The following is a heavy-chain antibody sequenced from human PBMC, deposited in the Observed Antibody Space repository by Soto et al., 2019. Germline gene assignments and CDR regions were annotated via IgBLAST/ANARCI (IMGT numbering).Heavy chain of an antibody. CDR2: IYWDDDK. Sequence: QITLKESGPTLVKPTQTLTLTCTFSGFSLSTSGVGVGWIRQPPGKALEWLALIYWDDDKRYSPSLKSRLTNTQDTPKNQVVLTMTNMDPVDTATYYCAHLDYGDAPDLHWFDPWGQGTLVTVSS. CDR3: AHLDYGDAPDLHWFDP. CDR1: GFSLSTSGVG. J-gene: IGHJ5*02. V-gene: IGHV2-5*02. D-gene: IGHD4-17*01.